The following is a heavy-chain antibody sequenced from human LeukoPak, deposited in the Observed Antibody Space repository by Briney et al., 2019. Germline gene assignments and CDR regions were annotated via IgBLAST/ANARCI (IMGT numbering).Heavy chain of an antibody. CDR2: INHSGST. CDR3: AIDYQLPDGMDV. D-gene: IGHD2-2*01. J-gene: IGHJ6*02. V-gene: IGHV4-39*01. CDR1: GGSVSSGSYY. Sequence: PSETLSLTYTVSGGSVSSGSYYWSWIRQPPGKGLEWIGEINHSGSTNYNPSLKSRVTISVDTSKNQFSLKLSSVTAADTAVYYCAIDYQLPDGMDVWGQGTTVTVSS.